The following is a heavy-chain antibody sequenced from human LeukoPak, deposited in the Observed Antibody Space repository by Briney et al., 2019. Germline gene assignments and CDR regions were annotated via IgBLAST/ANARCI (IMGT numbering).Heavy chain of an antibody. CDR1: EFTFSSYW. CDR3: ARGIAAAGRANWFDP. V-gene: IGHV3-7*03. D-gene: IGHD6-13*01. CDR2: IKQDGSEK. Sequence: GGSLRLSCVASEFTFSSYWMSWVRQAPGRGLEWVANIKQDGSEKYYVDSVKGRFTISRDNAKNSLYLQMNSLRAEDTAVYYCARGIAAAGRANWFDPWGQGTLVTVSS. J-gene: IGHJ5*02.